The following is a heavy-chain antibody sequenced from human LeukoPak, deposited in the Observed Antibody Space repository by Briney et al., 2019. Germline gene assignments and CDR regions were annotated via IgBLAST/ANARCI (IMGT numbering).Heavy chain of an antibody. V-gene: IGHV3-23*01. CDR1: GITLSNYA. J-gene: IGHJ4*02. D-gene: IGHD3-10*01. CDR3: AKRGIVIRGVLIIGFHKEAYYFDY. Sequence: GGSLRLSCVVSGITLSNYAISCVRQAPGKGLEWVSGISESGGSTKYADSVKGRFTISRDNSLNTVYLQMNSLRAEDTAVYFCAKRGIVIRGVLIIGFHKEAYYFDYWGQGILVTVSS. CDR2: ISESGGST.